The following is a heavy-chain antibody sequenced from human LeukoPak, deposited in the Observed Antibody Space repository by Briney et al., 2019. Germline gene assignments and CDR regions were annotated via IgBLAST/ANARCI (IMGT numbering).Heavy chain of an antibody. V-gene: IGHV4-4*07. CDR3: AQEKLGYCSSTSCSNWFDP. J-gene: IGHJ5*02. CDR1: GGSISSYY. D-gene: IGHD2-2*01. Sequence: SETLSLTCTVSGGSISSYYWSWIRQPAEKGLERIGRIYTSGSTNYNPSLKSRVTMSVDTSKNQFSLKLSSVTAADTAVYYCAQEKLGYCSSTSCSNWFDPWGQGTLVTVSS. CDR2: IYTSGST.